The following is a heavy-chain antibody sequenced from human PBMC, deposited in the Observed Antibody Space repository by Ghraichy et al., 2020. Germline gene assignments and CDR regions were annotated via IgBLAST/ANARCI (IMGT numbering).Heavy chain of an antibody. D-gene: IGHD3-10*01. Sequence: GESLRLSCAASGFTFSDYWMSWVRQAPGKGLEWVATIERDGGEKNYLDSVKGRFTISRDNTDSLLDLQMDRLRADDTAVYYCARDQVRGLDFDFWGQGTLVTVS. CDR1: GFTFSDYW. CDR3: ARDQVRGLDFDF. CDR2: IERDGGEK. J-gene: IGHJ4*02. V-gene: IGHV3-7*03.